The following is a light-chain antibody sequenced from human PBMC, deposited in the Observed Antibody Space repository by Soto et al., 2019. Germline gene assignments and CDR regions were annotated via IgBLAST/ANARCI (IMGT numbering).Light chain of an antibody. CDR3: QQYNTWPWT. Sequence: EIVLTQSPATLSVSPGERATLSCRASQSVSSNLAWYQQKPGQAPRLLIYGAFTRATGIPARFSGSGSETEFTLTISSLQSEDFAVYYCQQYNTWPWTFGQGTKVEIK. J-gene: IGKJ1*01. CDR2: GAF. V-gene: IGKV3-15*01. CDR1: QSVSSN.